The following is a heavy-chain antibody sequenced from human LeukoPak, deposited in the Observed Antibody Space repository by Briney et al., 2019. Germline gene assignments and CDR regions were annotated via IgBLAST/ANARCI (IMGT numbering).Heavy chain of an antibody. CDR1: GFTFTSSA. D-gene: IGHD6-19*01. J-gene: IGHJ6*03. Sequence: SVKVSCKASGFTFTSSAVQWVRQARGQRLEWIGWIVVGSGNTNYAQKFQERVTITRDMSTSTAYMELSSLRSEDTAVYYCAREATTPQYSSGWYPIYYMDVWGKGTTVTVSS. CDR3: AREATTPQYSSGWYPIYYMDV. V-gene: IGHV1-58*01. CDR2: IVVGSGNT.